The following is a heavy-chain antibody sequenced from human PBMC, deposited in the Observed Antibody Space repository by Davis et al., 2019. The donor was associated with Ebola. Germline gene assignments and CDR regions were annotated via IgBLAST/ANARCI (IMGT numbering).Heavy chain of an antibody. CDR2: ISYDGSNK. CDR3: ARSTAMVR. V-gene: IGHV3-30-3*01. CDR1: GFTFSSYA. J-gene: IGHJ4*02. D-gene: IGHD5-18*01. Sequence: PGGSLRLSCAASGFTFSSYAMHWVRQAPGKGLEWVAVISYDGSNKYYADSVKGRFTISRDNSKNTLYLQMNSLRAEDTAVYYCARSTAMVRWCQGTLVTVSS.